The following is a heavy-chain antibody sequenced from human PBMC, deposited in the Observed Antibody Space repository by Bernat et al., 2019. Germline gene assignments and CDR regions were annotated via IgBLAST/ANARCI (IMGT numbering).Heavy chain of an antibody. CDR2: ISYDGSNK. D-gene: IGHD1-26*01. CDR1: GFTFSSYG. J-gene: IGHJ4*02. V-gene: IGHV3-30*03. CDR3: ARGEGGTYFFVY. Sequence: VQLVESGGGLVQPGGSLRLSCAASGFTFSSYGMHWVRQAPGKGLEWVAVISYDGSNKYYADSVKGRFTISRDNSKNTLYLQMNSLRAEDTAVYYCARGEGGTYFFVYWGQGTLVTVSS.